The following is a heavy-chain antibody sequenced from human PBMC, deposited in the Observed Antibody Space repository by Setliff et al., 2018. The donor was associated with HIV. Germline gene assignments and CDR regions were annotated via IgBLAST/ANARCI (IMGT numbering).Heavy chain of an antibody. J-gene: IGHJ4*02. CDR3: ARGSYYDYVCGNYRYTGFDY. CDR1: GGSVSSGSYY. D-gene: IGHD3-16*02. Sequence: LSLTCTVSGGSVSSGSYYWSWIRQPPGKGLEWIGYIYYSGSTKHNPSLKSRVTISLDTSKNQFSLKLNSVTATDTAVYYCARGSYYDYVCGNYRYTGFDYWGQGTLVTVSS. CDR2: IYYSGST. V-gene: IGHV4-61*01.